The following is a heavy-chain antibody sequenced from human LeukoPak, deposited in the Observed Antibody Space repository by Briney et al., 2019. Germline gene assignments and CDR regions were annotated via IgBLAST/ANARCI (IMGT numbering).Heavy chain of an antibody. CDR2: ISGSGGST. V-gene: IGHV3-23*01. CDR1: GFTFSSYA. D-gene: IGHD5-12*01. Sequence: GGSLRLSCAASGFTFSSYAMSWVRQAPGKGLEWVSAISGSGGSTYYAASVKGRFTISRDNSKNTLYLQMNSLRAEDTAVYYCAKDDYSGYDLDAFDIWGQGTMVTVSS. J-gene: IGHJ3*02. CDR3: AKDDYSGYDLDAFDI.